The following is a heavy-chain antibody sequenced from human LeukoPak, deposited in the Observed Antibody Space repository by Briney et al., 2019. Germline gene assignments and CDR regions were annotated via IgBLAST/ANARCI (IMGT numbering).Heavy chain of an antibody. Sequence: SETLSLTCAVYGGSFSGYYWSWIRQPPGKGLEWIGEINHSGSTNYNPSLKSRVTISVDTSKNQFSLKLSSVTAADTAVYYCARDRFGEYFDYWGQGTLVTVSS. CDR1: GGSFSGYY. J-gene: IGHJ4*02. V-gene: IGHV4-34*01. CDR3: ARDRFGEYFDY. D-gene: IGHD3-10*01. CDR2: INHSGST.